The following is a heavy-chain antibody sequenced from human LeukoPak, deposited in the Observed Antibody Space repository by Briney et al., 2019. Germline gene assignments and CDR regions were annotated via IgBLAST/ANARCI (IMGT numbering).Heavy chain of an antibody. D-gene: IGHD3-22*01. Sequence: GRSLRLSCAASGFTFNDYAMHWVRQAPGKGLEWVSGIRWNGGGIAYADSVKGRFTISRDNAKNSLYLQVNSLRVDDTALYYCANGDESSGYYYSRTYWGQGTLVTVSS. CDR3: ANGDESSGYYYSRTY. CDR2: IRWNGGGI. J-gene: IGHJ4*02. CDR1: GFTFNDYA. V-gene: IGHV3-9*01.